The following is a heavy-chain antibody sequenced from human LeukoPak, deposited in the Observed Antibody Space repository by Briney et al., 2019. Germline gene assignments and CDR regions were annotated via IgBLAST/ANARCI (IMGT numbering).Heavy chain of an antibody. Sequence: KPSETLSLTCTVSGGSISSYYWSWIRQPPGKGLEWIGYIYYSGSTNYNPSLKSRVTISVDTSKNQFSLKLSSVTAADTAVYYCARDAGGAAAGTGLDLWRRGTLVTVSS. V-gene: IGHV4-59*12. CDR1: GGSISSYY. CDR3: ARDAGGAAAGTGLDL. J-gene: IGHJ2*01. CDR2: IYYSGST. D-gene: IGHD6-13*01.